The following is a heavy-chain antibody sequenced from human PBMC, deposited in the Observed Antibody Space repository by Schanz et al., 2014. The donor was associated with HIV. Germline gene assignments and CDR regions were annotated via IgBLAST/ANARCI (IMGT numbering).Heavy chain of an antibody. CDR3: AKAVKVAALDY. D-gene: IGHD5-12*01. V-gene: IGHV3-43*01. J-gene: IGHJ4*02. Sequence: EVQLVESGGGLVQPGRSLRLSCAASGFTFDEYTMHWARQAPGKGLEWVSLITWDGGSTYYADSVKGRFTISRNNRKNALYLEMSSLKTEDTALYYCAKAVKVAALDYWGQGTLVSVSS. CDR1: GFTFDEYT. CDR2: ITWDGGST.